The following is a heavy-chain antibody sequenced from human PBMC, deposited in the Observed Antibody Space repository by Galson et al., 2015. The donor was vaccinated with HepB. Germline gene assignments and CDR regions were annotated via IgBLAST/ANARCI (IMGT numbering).Heavy chain of an antibody. J-gene: IGHJ4*02. Sequence: SLRLSCAASGFTVSSNYMSWVRQAPGKGLEWVSVIYSGGSTYYADSAKGRFTISRDNSKNTPYHQMNSLRAEDTAVYYCARDITFGGVIGGYWGQVTLVTVSS. CDR3: ARDITFGGVIGGY. V-gene: IGHV3-66*02. CDR1: GFTVSSNY. D-gene: IGHD3-16*01. CDR2: IYSGGST.